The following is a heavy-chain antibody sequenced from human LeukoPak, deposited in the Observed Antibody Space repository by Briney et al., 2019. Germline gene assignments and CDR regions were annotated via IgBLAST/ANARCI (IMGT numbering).Heavy chain of an antibody. V-gene: IGHV1-18*01. CDR3: ARDSHLAVRGVIIHDALGMDV. CDR2: ISAYNGNT. CDR1: GYTFTSYG. Sequence: ASVKVSCKASGYTFTSYGISWVRQAPGQGLEWMGWISAYNGNTNYAQKLQGRVTMTTDTSTSTAYMELRSLRSDDTAVYYCARDSHLAVRGVIIHDALGMDVWGQGTTVTVSS. J-gene: IGHJ6*02. D-gene: IGHD3-10*01.